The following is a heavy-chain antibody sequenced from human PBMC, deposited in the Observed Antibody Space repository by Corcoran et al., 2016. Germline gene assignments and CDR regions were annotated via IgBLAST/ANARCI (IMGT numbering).Heavy chain of an antibody. CDR3: AGNPPYYYYGMDV. Sequence: EVQLVESGGGLVKPGGSLRLSCAASGFTFSSYSMNWVRQAPGKGLEWVSSISSSSSYIYYADSVKGRFTISRDNAKNSLYLQMNSLRAEDTAVDYCAGNPPYYYYGMDVWGQGTTVTVSS. CDR1: GFTFSSYS. J-gene: IGHJ6*02. V-gene: IGHV3-21*01. CDR2: ISSSSSYI.